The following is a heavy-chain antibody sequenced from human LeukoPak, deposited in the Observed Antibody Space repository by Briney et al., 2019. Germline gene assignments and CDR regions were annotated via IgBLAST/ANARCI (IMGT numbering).Heavy chain of an antibody. CDR1: GFIFSSDD. V-gene: IGHV3-23*01. D-gene: IGHD3-3*01. J-gene: IGHJ4*02. Sequence: GGSLRLSCAASGFIFSSDDMHWVRQAPGKGLEWVSAISGSGGSTYYADSVKGRFTISRDNSKNTLYLQMNSLRAEDTAVYYCAKFGDFYDFWSGYFPYYFDYWGQGTLVTVSS. CDR2: ISGSGGST. CDR3: AKFGDFYDFWSGYFPYYFDY.